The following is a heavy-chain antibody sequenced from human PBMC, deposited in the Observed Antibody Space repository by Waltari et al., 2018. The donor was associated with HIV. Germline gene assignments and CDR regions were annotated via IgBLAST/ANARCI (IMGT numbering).Heavy chain of an antibody. CDR2: IYYSGST. V-gene: IGHV4-31*03. CDR3: AREGAQGSARIKGKSYNWFDP. CDR1: GGSISSGGYY. Sequence: QVQLQESGPGLVKPSQTLSLTCTVSGGSISSGGYYWSWIRQHPGKGLEWIGYIYYSGSTYYNPSLKSRVTISVDTSKNQFSLKLGSVTAADTAVYYCAREGAQGSARIKGKSYNWFDPWGQGTLVTVSS. J-gene: IGHJ5*02. D-gene: IGHD5-18*01.